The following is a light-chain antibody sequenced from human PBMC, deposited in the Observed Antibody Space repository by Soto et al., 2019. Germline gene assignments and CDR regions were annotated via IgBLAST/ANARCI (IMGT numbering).Light chain of an antibody. Sequence: DIQMTQSPSSLSASVGDRVTITCRASQSISSYLNWYQHKPGKAPKLLIYAASSFQSGVPSRFSGSESGTNFTLTISSLQPEDFATYYCQQTSSAPLTFGGGTKVEIK. J-gene: IGKJ4*01. CDR3: QQTSSAPLT. V-gene: IGKV1-39*01. CDR2: AAS. CDR1: QSISSY.